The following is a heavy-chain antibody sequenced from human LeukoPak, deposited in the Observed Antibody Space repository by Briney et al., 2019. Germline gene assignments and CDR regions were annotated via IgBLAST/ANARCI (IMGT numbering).Heavy chain of an antibody. J-gene: IGHJ4*02. CDR3: ARENGGDFDY. V-gene: IGHV4-59*01. CDR1: GGSISSYY. Sequence: SETLSLTCTVSGGSISSYYWSWIRQPPGKGLEWIGYIYYSGSTNYNPSLKSRVTISVDTSKNQFSLKLSSVTAAVTAVYYCARENGGDFDYWGQGTLVTVSS. D-gene: IGHD3-16*01. CDR2: IYYSGST.